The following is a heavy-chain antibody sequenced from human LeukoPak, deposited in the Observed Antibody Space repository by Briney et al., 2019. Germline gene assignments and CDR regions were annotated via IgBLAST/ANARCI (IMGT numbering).Heavy chain of an antibody. CDR3: AKTTTGYGSGRFPGWPVDY. CDR2: IFGSGGST. CDR1: GLTFSGYA. Sequence: GSLRLSCAASGLTFSGYAMYWVRQVPGRGLEWVSGIFGSGGSTHYADSVKGRFTISRDNSKNTVYLQMNSLRAEDTAVYYCAKTTTGYGSGRFPGWPVDYWGQGTLVTVSS. V-gene: IGHV3-23*01. J-gene: IGHJ4*02. D-gene: IGHD6-19*01.